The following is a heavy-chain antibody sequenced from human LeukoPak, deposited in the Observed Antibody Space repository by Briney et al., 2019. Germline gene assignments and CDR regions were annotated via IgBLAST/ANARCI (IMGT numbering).Heavy chain of an antibody. CDR2: IYGGGST. D-gene: IGHD6-19*01. Sequence: PGGSLRLSCAASGFTFSNFAMSWVRQAPGKGLEWVSVIYGGGSTYYAASVKGRFTISRDNSKNTLYLQMNSLRAEDTAVYYCARGQRQWLVYYYYYMDVWGKGTTVTVSS. J-gene: IGHJ6*03. CDR3: ARGQRQWLVYYYYYMDV. V-gene: IGHV3-66*02. CDR1: GFTFSNFA.